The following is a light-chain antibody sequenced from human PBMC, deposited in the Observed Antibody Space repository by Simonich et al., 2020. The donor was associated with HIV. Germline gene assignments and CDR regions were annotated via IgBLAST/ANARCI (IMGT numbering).Light chain of an antibody. J-gene: IGLJ7*01. CDR1: SSNIGSNY. CDR2: RNN. CDR3: AAWDDSLSGPV. Sequence: QSVLTQPPSASGTPGQRVTLSCSGSSSNIGSNYVYWYQQLPGTAPKLLIYRNNQRPSGVPDRFSGSKSGTSASLAISGLRSEDEADYYCAAWDDSLSGPVFGVGTQLTVL. V-gene: IGLV1-47*01.